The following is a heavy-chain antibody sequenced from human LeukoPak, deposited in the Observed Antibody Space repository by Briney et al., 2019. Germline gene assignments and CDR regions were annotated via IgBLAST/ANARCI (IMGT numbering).Heavy chain of an antibody. CDR1: GFTFDDYA. D-gene: IGHD4-17*01. CDR2: ISWDGGST. Sequence: GGSLRLSCAASGFTFDDYAMHWVRQAPGKGLEWVSLISWDGGSTYYADSVKGRFTISRDNSKNSLYLQMNSLRAEDTALYYCAKDQGYGDYSSPDYWGQGTLVTASS. J-gene: IGHJ4*02. CDR3: AKDQGYGDYSSPDY. V-gene: IGHV3-43D*03.